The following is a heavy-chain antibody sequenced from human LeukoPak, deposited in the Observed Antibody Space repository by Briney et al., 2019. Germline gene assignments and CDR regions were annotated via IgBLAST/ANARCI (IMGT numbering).Heavy chain of an antibody. CDR1: GFTLSSYY. Sequence: GSLRLSCAASGFTLSSYYMSWIRQPPGKGLEWIGYIYYSGSTNYNPSLKSRVTISVDTSKNQFSLKLSSVTAADTAVYYCASAYSSGWVTFDYWGQGTLVTVSS. CDR3: ASAYSSGWVTFDY. J-gene: IGHJ4*02. V-gene: IGHV4-59*01. CDR2: IYYSGST. D-gene: IGHD6-19*01.